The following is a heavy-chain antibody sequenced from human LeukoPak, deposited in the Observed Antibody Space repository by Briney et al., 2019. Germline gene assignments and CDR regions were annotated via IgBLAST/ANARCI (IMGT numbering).Heavy chain of an antibody. V-gene: IGHV3-20*04. D-gene: IGHD3-3*01. CDR2: INWNGGST. CDR1: GFTFDDYG. CDR3: ARDRGVLEWSGPYYMDV. Sequence: GGSLRLSRAASGFTFDDYGMSWVRQAPGKGLEWVSGINWNGGSTGYADSVKGRFTISRDNAKNSLYLQMNSLRAEDTALYYCARDRGVLEWSGPYYMDVWGKGTTVTVSS. J-gene: IGHJ6*03.